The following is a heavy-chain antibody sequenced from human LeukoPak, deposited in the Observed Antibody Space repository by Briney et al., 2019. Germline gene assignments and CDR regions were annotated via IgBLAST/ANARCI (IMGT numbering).Heavy chain of an antibody. CDR3: ARHFTMAGWFDP. D-gene: IGHD3-10*01. J-gene: IGHJ5*02. Sequence: GESLKISCKGSGYSFTSYWIGWVRQMPGKGLEWMGRIDPSDSYTNYSPSFQSHVTISADKSISTAYLQWSSLKASDTAMYYCARHFTMAGWFDPWGQGTLVTVSS. CDR1: GYSFTSYW. V-gene: IGHV5-10-1*01. CDR2: IDPSDSYT.